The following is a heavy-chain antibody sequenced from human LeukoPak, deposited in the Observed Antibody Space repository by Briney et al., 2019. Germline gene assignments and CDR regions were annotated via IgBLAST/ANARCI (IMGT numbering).Heavy chain of an antibody. CDR2: IHYNGDST. CDR3: AKVIREVDMSHDY. D-gene: IGHD5-24*01. J-gene: IGHJ4*02. CDR1: GFTLSNYA. V-gene: IGHV3-23*01. Sequence: GGSLRLSCAAPGFTLSNYAMSWVRQAPGKGLEWVSSIHYNGDSTYYADSVKGRFTISRDNSKNTLYLQMNSLRVEDTAVYYCAKVIREVDMSHDYWGQGALVTVSS.